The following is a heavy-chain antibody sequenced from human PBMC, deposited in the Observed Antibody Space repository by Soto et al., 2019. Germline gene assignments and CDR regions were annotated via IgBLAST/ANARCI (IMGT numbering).Heavy chain of an antibody. D-gene: IGHD5-18*01. Sequence: QVQLQESGPGLVKPSETLSLTCTVSGGSISSYYWSWIRQPPGKGLEWIGYIYYSGSTNYNPSLKSRVNISGDTSKNQFSLKLSSVTAADTAVYYCARADVDTAMPRHYYYGMDVWGQGTTVTVSS. CDR3: ARADVDTAMPRHYYYGMDV. CDR2: IYYSGST. J-gene: IGHJ6*02. V-gene: IGHV4-59*01. CDR1: GGSISSYY.